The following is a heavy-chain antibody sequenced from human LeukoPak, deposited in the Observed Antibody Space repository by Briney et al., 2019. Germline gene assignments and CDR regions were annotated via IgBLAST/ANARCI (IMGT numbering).Heavy chain of an antibody. J-gene: IGHJ4*02. Sequence: PGRSLRLSCAASGFTFSSYGMHWVRQAPGKGLEWVAVISYDGSNKYYADSVKGRFTISRDNAKNSLYLQMNSLRAEDTAVYYCARVGNGGYWGQGTLVAVSS. CDR2: ISYDGSNK. D-gene: IGHD4-23*01. V-gene: IGHV3-30*03. CDR3: ARVGNGGY. CDR1: GFTFSSYG.